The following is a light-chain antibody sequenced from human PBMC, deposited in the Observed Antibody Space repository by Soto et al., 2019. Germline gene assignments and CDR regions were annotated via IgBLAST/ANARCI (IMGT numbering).Light chain of an antibody. V-gene: IGKV3-15*01. CDR3: QQYNWWPWT. CDR1: QSISSD. CDR2: GS. J-gene: IGKJ1*01. Sequence: EIVLTQSPGTLSVSPGERATLSCRASQSISSDLAWYQQKPGQAPRLLIYGSARATGIPARFSGSGSGTDFTLTISSLQSEDSALYYCQQYNWWPWTFGQGTKVDIK.